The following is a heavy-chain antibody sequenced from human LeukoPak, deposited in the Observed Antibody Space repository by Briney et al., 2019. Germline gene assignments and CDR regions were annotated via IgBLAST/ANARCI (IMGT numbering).Heavy chain of an antibody. D-gene: IGHD2-2*01. V-gene: IGHV4-39*01. Sequence: AETLSLTCTVSGGSISSSPYYWGWIRQPPGKGLEWIGTIYYRGSTYSNPSLNSRVTISLDTSKNQFSLRLRSVTAADTALYYCARHYLSDGILSTFDPWGQGTLVTVSS. CDR1: GGSISSSPYY. CDR2: IYYRGST. CDR3: ARHYLSDGILSTFDP. J-gene: IGHJ5*02.